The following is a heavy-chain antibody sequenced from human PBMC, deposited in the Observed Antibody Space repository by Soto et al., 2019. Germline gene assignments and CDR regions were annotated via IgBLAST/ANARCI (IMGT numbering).Heavy chain of an antibody. Sequence: GGSLRLSCAASGSTFDDYAMHWVRQVPGKGLGWVSGINWNSGSIGYADSVKGRFAISRDNAKNSLHLQMNSLRAEDTAFYYCVKDESINWYSGHFRHWGQGTLVTVSS. D-gene: IGHD6-13*01. CDR1: GSTFDDYA. CDR2: INWNSGSI. V-gene: IGHV3-9*01. J-gene: IGHJ1*01. CDR3: VKDESINWYSGHFRH.